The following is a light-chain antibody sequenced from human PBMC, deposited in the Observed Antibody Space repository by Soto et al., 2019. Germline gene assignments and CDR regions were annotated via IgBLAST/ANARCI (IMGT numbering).Light chain of an antibody. V-gene: IGKV1-9*01. CDR2: AAS. CDR3: HQYGNSPQT. J-gene: IGKJ1*01. Sequence: DIQLTQSPSFLSASVGDRVTITCRASQGISSYLAWYQQKPGKAPKLLIYAASSLDDGVPSRFSGSGSGTDFTLTISRLEPEDFAVYYCHQYGNSPQTFGQGTKVDIK. CDR1: QGISSY.